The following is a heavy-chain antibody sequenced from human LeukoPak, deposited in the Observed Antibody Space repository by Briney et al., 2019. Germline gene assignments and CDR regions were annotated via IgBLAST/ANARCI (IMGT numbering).Heavy chain of an antibody. CDR3: ARDVRGYDFWSGYSRGFDP. D-gene: IGHD3-3*01. CDR2: IYYSGST. Sequence: SETLSLTCTVSGGSISSGGYYWSWIRQHPGKGLEWIGYIYYSGSTNYNPSLKSRVTISVDTSKNQFSLKLSSVTAADTAVYYCARDVRGYDFWSGYSRGFDPWGQGTLVTVSS. V-gene: IGHV4-31*03. CDR1: GGSISSGGYY. J-gene: IGHJ5*02.